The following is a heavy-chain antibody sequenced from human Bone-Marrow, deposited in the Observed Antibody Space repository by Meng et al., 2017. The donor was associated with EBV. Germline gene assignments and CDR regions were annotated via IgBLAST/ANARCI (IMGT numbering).Heavy chain of an antibody. CDR2: IKTNTGTP. J-gene: IGHJ4*02. CDR1: GYTFTNYA. V-gene: IGHV7-4-1*02. Sequence: QVQLVQSGSELKKPXASVKVSCKASGYTFTNYAMNWVRQAPGQGLEWMGWIKTNTGTPTYAQGFAGRFVFSLDTSVSTAYLQISNLKAEDTAVYYCAREHYYGGITFDYWGQGTLVTVSS. CDR3: AREHYYGGITFDY. D-gene: IGHD3-10*01.